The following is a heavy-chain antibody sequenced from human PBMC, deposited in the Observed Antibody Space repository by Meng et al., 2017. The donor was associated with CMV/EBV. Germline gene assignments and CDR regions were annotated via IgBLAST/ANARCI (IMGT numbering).Heavy chain of an antibody. V-gene: IGHV4-34*01. Sequence: GSLRLSCAVYGGSFSGYYWSWIRQPPGKGLEWVGEINHSVSTNYNPSLKSRVTISVDTSKNQFSLKLSSVTAADTAVYYCARDRWVSSWGYYYGMDVWGQGTTVTVSS. D-gene: IGHD6-13*01. CDR2: INHSVST. CDR1: GGSFSGYY. CDR3: ARDRWVSSWGYYYGMDV. J-gene: IGHJ6*02.